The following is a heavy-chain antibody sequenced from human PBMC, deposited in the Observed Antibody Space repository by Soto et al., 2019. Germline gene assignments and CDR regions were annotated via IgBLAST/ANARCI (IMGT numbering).Heavy chain of an antibody. CDR1: EFTFSNYA. CDR2: ISYDGNNK. CDR3: ASGGIEVH. D-gene: IGHD6-19*01. Sequence: LGGSLRLSCAASEFTFSNYAMHWVRQAPGKGLQWLAVISYDGNNKYYADSVEGRFTISRDNSKNTVYLQMNSLRADDTAVYYCASGGIEVHWGQGTLVTVSS. V-gene: IGHV3-30*03. J-gene: IGHJ4*02.